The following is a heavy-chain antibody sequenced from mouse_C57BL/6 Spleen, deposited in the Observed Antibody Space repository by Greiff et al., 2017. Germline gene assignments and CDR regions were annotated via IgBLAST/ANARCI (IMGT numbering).Heavy chain of an antibody. J-gene: IGHJ3*01. CDR1: GYAFSSSW. Sequence: QVQLQQSGPELVKPGASVKISCKASGYAFSSSWMNWVKQRPGKGLEWIGRIYPGDGDTNYNGKFKGKATLTADKSSSTAYMQLSSLTSEDSAVYFCARGFITTVVASDWGQGTLVTVSA. V-gene: IGHV1-82*01. D-gene: IGHD1-1*01. CDR3: ARGFITTVVASD. CDR2: IYPGDGDT.